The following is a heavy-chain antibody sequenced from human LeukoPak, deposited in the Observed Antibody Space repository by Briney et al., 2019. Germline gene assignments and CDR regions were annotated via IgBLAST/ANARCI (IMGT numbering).Heavy chain of an antibody. CDR3: AREDTSGSYFDY. D-gene: IGHD1-26*01. CDR1: GFTFSSYG. J-gene: IGHJ4*02. V-gene: IGHV3-23*01. CDR2: ISGSGGSA. Sequence: GGSLRLSCAASGFTFSSYGMSWVRQAPGKGLEWVSAISGSGGSAYYADSVKGRFTISRDNSKNTLYLQMNSLRAEDTAVYYCAREDTSGSYFDYWGQGTLVTVSS.